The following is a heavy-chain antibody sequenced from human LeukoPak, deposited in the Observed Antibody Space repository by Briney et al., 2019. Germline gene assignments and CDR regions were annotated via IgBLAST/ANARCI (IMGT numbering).Heavy chain of an antibody. V-gene: IGHV1-69*05. J-gene: IGHJ4*02. Sequence: SVKVSCKASGGTFISYAISWVRQAPGQGVEWMGGIIPIFGTANYAQKFQGRGTITRDESTSKAYMELSSLRSEDTAVYYCARDLLDQHTLVHYDRGVNFDYWGQGTLVTVSS. CDR2: IIPIFGTA. CDR1: GGTFISYA. D-gene: IGHD3-22*01. CDR3: ARDLLDQHTLVHYDRGVNFDY.